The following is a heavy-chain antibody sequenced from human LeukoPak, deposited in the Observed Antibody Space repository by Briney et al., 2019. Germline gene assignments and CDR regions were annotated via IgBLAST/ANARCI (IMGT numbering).Heavy chain of an antibody. CDR2: INHSGST. J-gene: IGHJ6*03. V-gene: IGHV4-34*01. CDR1: GGSFSGYY. Sequence: PSETLSLTCAVYGGSFSGYYWSWIRQPPGKGLEWIGEINHSGSTNYNPSLKSRVTISVDTSKNQFSLKLSSVTAADTAVYYCARGLARPGYYYYMDVWGKGTTVTVSS. CDR3: ARGLARPGYYYYMDV. D-gene: IGHD6-6*01.